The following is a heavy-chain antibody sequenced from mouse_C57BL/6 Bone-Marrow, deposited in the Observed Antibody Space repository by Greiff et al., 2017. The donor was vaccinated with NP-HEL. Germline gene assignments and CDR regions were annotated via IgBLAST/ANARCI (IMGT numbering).Heavy chain of an antibody. Sequence: VQLQQSGPELVKPGASVKISCKASGYSFTDYNMNWVKQSNGKSLEWIGVINPNYGTTSYNQKFKGKATLTVDQSSSTAYMQLNSLTSEDSAVYYCARGDYYGSSYVSFAYWGQGTLVTVSA. CDR2: INPNYGTT. V-gene: IGHV1-39*01. D-gene: IGHD1-1*01. CDR3: ARGDYYGSSYVSFAY. J-gene: IGHJ3*01. CDR1: GYSFTDYN.